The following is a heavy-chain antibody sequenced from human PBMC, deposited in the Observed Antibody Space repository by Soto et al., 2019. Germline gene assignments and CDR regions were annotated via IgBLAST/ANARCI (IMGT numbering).Heavy chain of an antibody. Sequence: GGSLRLSCAASGFTVSSNYMNWVRQAPGKGLEWVSVIYSGGRTDYVDSVKGRFTISRDNSKNTLYLQMNSLRAEDTAVYYCARDRGENWFDPWGQGTLVTAPQ. V-gene: IGHV3-53*01. CDR1: GFTVSSNY. CDR3: ARDRGENWFDP. J-gene: IGHJ5*02. D-gene: IGHD3-10*01. CDR2: IYSGGRT.